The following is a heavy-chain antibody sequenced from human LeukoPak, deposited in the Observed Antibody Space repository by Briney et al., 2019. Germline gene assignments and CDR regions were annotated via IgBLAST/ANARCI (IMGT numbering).Heavy chain of an antibody. V-gene: IGHV4-39*01. J-gene: IGHJ4*02. D-gene: IGHD6-19*01. CDR1: GGSIRSSYYY. CDR2: IYDSGST. CDR3: ACHSSGWGDFDY. Sequence: SETLSLTCTVSGGSIRSSYYYWGWIRQPPGKGLEWIGSIYDSGSTYYNPSLKSRVTISVDTSKNQFSLKLSSVTAADTAVYYCACHSSGWGDFDYWGQGTLVTVSS.